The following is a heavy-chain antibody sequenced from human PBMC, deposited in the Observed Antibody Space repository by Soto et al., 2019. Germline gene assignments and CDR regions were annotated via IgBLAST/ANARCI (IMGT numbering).Heavy chain of an antibody. J-gene: IGHJ6*02. CDR1: GFTFSSYG. Sequence: GGSLRLSCAASGFTFSSYGMHWVRQAPGKGLEWVAVISYDGSNKYYADSVKGRFTISRDNSKNTLYLQMNSLRAEDTAVYYSAKDIRDLARYYYYGMDVWGQGTTVTVSS. CDR2: ISYDGSNK. CDR3: AKDIRDLARYYYYGMDV. V-gene: IGHV3-30*18.